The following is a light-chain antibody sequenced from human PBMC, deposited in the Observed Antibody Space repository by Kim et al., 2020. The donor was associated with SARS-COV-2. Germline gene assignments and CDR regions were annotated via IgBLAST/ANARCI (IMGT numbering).Light chain of an antibody. CDR3: QQYGSSFLYT. V-gene: IGKV1-5*01. CDR1: QSISSS. Sequence: DIQLTQSPSTLPASVGDRVTITCRSSQSISSSLAWYQQKPGHAPKLLIYDATNLEIGVPSRFSGSGSGTEFTLTISSLQPDDFATYYCQQYGSSFLYTFGQGTKLEI. J-gene: IGKJ2*01. CDR2: DAT.